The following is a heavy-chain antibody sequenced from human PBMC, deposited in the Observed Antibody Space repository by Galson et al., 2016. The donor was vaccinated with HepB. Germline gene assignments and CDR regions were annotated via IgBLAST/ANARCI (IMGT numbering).Heavy chain of an antibody. V-gene: IGHV3-33*01. CDR1: VFTFSSYG. J-gene: IGHJ6*02. Sequence: SLRLSCAASVFTFSSYGMHWVRQAPGKGLEWVAVIWYDGSNKYYADSVKGRFTISRDNSKNTLYLQMNSLRAEGTAVYYCARNLRPPGYYGMDVWGQGTTVTVSS. CDR2: IWYDGSNK. D-gene: IGHD6-25*01. CDR3: ARNLRPPGYYGMDV.